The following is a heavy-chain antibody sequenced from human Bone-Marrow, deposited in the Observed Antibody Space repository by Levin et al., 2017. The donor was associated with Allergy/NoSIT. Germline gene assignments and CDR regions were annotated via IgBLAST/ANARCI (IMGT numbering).Heavy chain of an antibody. CDR1: GFTFSSYG. D-gene: IGHD3-10*01. CDR2: ISYDGSNK. Sequence: GGSLRLSCAASGFTFSSYGMHWVRQAPGKGLEWVAVISYDGSNKYYADSVKGRFTISRDNSKNTLYLQMNSLRAEDTAVYYCAKDSAGGVGSGSYYYYYYMDVWGKGTTVTVSS. J-gene: IGHJ6*03. V-gene: IGHV3-30*18. CDR3: AKDSAGGVGSGSYYYYYYMDV.